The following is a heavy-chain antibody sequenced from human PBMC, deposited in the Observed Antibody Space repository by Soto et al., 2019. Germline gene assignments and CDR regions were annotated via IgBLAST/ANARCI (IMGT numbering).Heavy chain of an antibody. Sequence: SETLSLTCTVSGGSISSGGYYWSWIRQHPVKGLEWIGYIYYSGRTYYNPSLHSRVSIAVDTTENQFSLKLTSVTAADTSVYYCARGSFSSSSSWFDPWGRGTLVTVSS. CDR3: ARGSFSSSSSWFDP. CDR2: IYYSGRT. J-gene: IGHJ5*02. CDR1: GGSISSGGYY. D-gene: IGHD6-6*01. V-gene: IGHV4-31*03.